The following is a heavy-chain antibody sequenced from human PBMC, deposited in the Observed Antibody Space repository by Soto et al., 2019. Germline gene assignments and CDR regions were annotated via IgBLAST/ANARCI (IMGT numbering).Heavy chain of an antibody. CDR3: ARDSAYYSSGWYGGFNAFDI. CDR1: GYTFTGYA. D-gene: IGHD6-19*01. Sequence: ASVKGSCKASGYTFTGYAMHWVRQAPGQRLEWMGWINAGNGNTKYSQKFQGRVTITRDTSASTAYMELSSLRSEDTAVYYCARDSAYYSSGWYGGFNAFDIRGQGTMVTVSS. J-gene: IGHJ3*02. V-gene: IGHV1-3*01. CDR2: INAGNGNT.